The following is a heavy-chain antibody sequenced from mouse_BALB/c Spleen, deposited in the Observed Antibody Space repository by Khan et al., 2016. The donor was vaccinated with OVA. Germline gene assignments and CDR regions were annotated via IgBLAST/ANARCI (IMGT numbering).Heavy chain of an antibody. D-gene: IGHD2-4*01. V-gene: IGHV1-18*01. CDR2: INPYNGGT. CDR1: GYSFTGYT. J-gene: IGHJ4*01. Sequence: VQLKQSGPEVVKPGVSVKISCKASGYSFTGYTMKWVKQSHGKNLEWIGLINPYNGGTAYTQNFKGKATLTVDKSSSTAYMEVFSLTFEDSAVYYCARWGITRAMDYWGQGTSVTVSS. CDR3: ARWGITRAMDY.